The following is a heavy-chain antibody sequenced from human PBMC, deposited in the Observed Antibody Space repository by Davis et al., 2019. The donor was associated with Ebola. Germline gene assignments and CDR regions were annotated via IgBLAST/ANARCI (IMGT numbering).Heavy chain of an antibody. Sequence: PGGSLRLSCAASGFTFSSYSMNWVRQAPGKGLEWVSSISSSSSYIYYADSVKGRFTISRDNSKNTLYLQMNSLRAEDTAVYYCAKVPYYGDYAFDYWGQGTLVTVSS. CDR3: AKVPYYGDYAFDY. V-gene: IGHV3-21*04. J-gene: IGHJ4*02. CDR2: ISSSSSYI. CDR1: GFTFSSYS. D-gene: IGHD4-17*01.